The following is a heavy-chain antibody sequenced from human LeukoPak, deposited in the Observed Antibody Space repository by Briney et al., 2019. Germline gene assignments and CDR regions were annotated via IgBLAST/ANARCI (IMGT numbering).Heavy chain of an antibody. V-gene: IGHV1-2*02. CDR1: GYTFTCYY. Sequence: ASVKVSCKASGYTFTCYYMHWVRQAPGQGLEWMGWINPNSGGTNYAQKFQGRVTMTRDTSISTAYMELSRLRSDDTAVYYCARGLSIAAPGPSGNWGQGTLVTVSS. CDR2: INPNSGGT. CDR3: ARGLSIAAPGPSGN. J-gene: IGHJ4*02. D-gene: IGHD6-6*01.